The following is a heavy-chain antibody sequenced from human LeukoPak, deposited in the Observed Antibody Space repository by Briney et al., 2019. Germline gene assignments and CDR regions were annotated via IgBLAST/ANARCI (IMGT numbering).Heavy chain of an antibody. CDR3: AKVGYYDSSGYSYYYYGMDV. J-gene: IGHJ6*02. Sequence: PGGSLRLSCAASGFTFSSYGMHWVRQAPGKGLEWVAVISYDGSNKYYADSVKGRFTISRDNSKNTLYLQMNSLRAEDTAVYYCAKVGYYDSSGYSYYYYGMDVWGQGTTVTVSS. V-gene: IGHV3-30*18. CDR1: GFTFSSYG. D-gene: IGHD3-22*01. CDR2: ISYDGSNK.